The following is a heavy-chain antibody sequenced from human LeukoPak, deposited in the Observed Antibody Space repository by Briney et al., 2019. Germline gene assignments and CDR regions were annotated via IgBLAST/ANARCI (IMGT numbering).Heavy chain of an antibody. J-gene: IGHJ4*02. CDR1: GFTFSSYA. CDR3: AKDQINRVLYYFAY. CDR2: ISGSGGST. V-gene: IGHV3-23*01. Sequence: GGSLRLSCAASGFTFSSYAMSWVRQAPGKGLEWVSTISGSGGSTYYADSVKGRFTISRDNSKNTLYLQLNSLRADDTAVYYCAKDQINRVLYYFAYWGQGTLVTVSS. D-gene: IGHD2/OR15-2a*01.